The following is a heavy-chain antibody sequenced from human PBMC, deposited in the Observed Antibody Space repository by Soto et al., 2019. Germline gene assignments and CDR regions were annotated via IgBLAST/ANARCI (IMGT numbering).Heavy chain of an antibody. J-gene: IGHJ5*02. Sequence: GGSLRLSCAASGFTFSSYAMSWVRQAPGKGLGWVSAISGSGGSTYYADSVKGRFTISRDNSKNTLYLQMNSLRAEDTAVYYCAKDIGPPQSGWFDPWGQGTLVTVSS. CDR2: ISGSGGST. V-gene: IGHV3-23*01. CDR3: AKDIGPPQSGWFDP. CDR1: GFTFSSYA. D-gene: IGHD1-26*01.